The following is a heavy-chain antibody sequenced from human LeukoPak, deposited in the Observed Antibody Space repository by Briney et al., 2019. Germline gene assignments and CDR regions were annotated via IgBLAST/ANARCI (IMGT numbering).Heavy chain of an antibody. CDR1: GYTFTSYY. D-gene: IGHD3-22*01. V-gene: IGHV1-46*01. CDR3: ATAPTMMGYYFDY. CDR2: INPSGGST. Sequence: ASVKVSCKASGYTFTSYYMHWVRQAPGQGLEWMGIINPSGGSTSYAQKFQGRVTMTRDTSTSTVYMELRSLRSEDTAVYYCATAPTMMGYYFDYWGQGTLVTVSS. J-gene: IGHJ4*02.